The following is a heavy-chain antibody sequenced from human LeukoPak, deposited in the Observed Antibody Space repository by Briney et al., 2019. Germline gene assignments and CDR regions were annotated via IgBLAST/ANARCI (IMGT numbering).Heavy chain of an antibody. D-gene: IGHD4-23*01. V-gene: IGHV3-15*01. CDR3: ATGAPWSPRWGVGEYFQH. Sequence: GGPLSFSCAAPGFTFSNAWMNWVPQAPGRGLEWFGRFKGNSNGGTTDYAAPVKGRFITSRDDSKSTLYLQMNSLKTEDTAVYYCATGAPWSPRWGVGEYFQHWGQGTLVTVSS. CDR2: FKGNSNGGTT. CDR1: GFTFSNAW. J-gene: IGHJ1*01.